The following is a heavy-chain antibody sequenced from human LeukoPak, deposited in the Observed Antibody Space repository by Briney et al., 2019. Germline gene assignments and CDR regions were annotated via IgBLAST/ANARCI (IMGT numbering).Heavy chain of an antibody. D-gene: IGHD5-18*01. V-gene: IGHV3-7*01. Sequence: GGSLRLSCVASGFTFSTYWMSWVRQAPGKGLEWVANIKPDGSEKNYVDSVKGRFIISRDNAKNSLSLQMNSLRAEDTAVYYCTRDWTDTAMGLFDYWGQGTLVTVSS. CDR2: IKPDGSEK. J-gene: IGHJ4*02. CDR3: TRDWTDTAMGLFDY. CDR1: GFTFSTYW.